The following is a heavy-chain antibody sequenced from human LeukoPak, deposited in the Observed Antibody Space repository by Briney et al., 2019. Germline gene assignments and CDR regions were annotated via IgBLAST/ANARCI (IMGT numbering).Heavy chain of an antibody. CDR3: AKDRCSSTSCQYDFDY. CDR1: GGSFSGYY. D-gene: IGHD2-2*01. CDR2: IKQDETEK. J-gene: IGHJ4*02. Sequence: ETLSLTCAVYGGSFSGYYWSWIRQPPGKGLEWVANIKQDETEKFYVGSVKGRFTIFRDNPKNTLYLQLNSLRAEDTAVYYCAKDRCSSTSCQYDFDYWGQGTLVTVSS. V-gene: IGHV3-7*03.